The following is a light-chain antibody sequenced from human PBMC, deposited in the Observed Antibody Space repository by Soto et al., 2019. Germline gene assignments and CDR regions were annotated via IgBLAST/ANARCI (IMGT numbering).Light chain of an antibody. CDR2: GAS. J-gene: IGKJ5*01. V-gene: IGKV3-15*01. Sequence: EIVITHSPATLSVSPGERATLSCRASQSVSSNLAWYQQKPGQAPRLLIYGASTRATGIPARFSGSGSGTEFTLTISSLQSEDFAVYHCQQYKSLPITFGQGTRLEIK. CDR1: QSVSSN. CDR3: QQYKSLPIT.